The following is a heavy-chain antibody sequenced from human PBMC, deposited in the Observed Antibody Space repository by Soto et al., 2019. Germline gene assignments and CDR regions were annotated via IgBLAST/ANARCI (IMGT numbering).Heavy chain of an antibody. Sequence: EVQLLESGGGLVQSGGFLRLSCAASGFTFSSKSMSWVRQPPGKGLEWVSGISGSGGSTYYADSVKGRFTISRDNSKNTVFLQMSSLRAEDTAVYYCARDESSSMYYFANWGQGTLVTVSS. CDR2: ISGSGGST. CDR1: GFTFSSKS. J-gene: IGHJ4*02. V-gene: IGHV3-23*01. D-gene: IGHD6-13*01. CDR3: ARDESSSMYYFAN.